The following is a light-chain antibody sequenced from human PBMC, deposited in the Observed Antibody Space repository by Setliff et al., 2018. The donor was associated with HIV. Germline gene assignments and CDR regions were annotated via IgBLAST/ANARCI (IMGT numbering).Light chain of an antibody. J-gene: IGLJ1*01. CDR1: SSDVGGYNY. CDR3: SSYTSNNAGV. V-gene: IGLV2-14*03. Sequence: QSALAQPASVSGSPGQSITISCTGTSSDVGGYNYVSWYQQHPGKAPKLMIYDVTNRPSGVSNRFSGSNSGNTASLTISGLQAEDEADYYYSSYTSNNAGVFGTGTKVTVL. CDR2: DVT.